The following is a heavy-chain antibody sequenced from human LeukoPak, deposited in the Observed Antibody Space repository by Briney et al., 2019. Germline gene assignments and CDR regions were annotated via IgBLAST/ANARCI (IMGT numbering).Heavy chain of an antibody. CDR3: ASLRSWTFDI. Sequence: PGGSLRLSCAASGFTFRSYSMNWVRQAPGKGLEWVSYISSISSTIYYADSVKDRFTISRDNARNSLYLQMNSLRAEDTAVYHCASLRSWTFDIWGQGTMVTVS. D-gene: IGHD1-1*01. V-gene: IGHV3-48*01. CDR1: GFTFRSYS. J-gene: IGHJ3*02. CDR2: ISSISSTI.